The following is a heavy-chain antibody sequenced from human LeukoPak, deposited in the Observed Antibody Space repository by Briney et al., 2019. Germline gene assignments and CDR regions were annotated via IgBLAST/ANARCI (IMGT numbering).Heavy chain of an antibody. CDR1: GFTFSSYW. Sequence: GGSLRLSCAASGFTFSSYWMNWVRRAPGKGLEWVANIKQDGSEKNYVDSVKGRFTISRDNAKSSLYPQMNGLRVEDTAVYYCVSAPGWTLDYWGQGTLVTVSS. CDR3: VSAPGWTLDY. J-gene: IGHJ4*02. V-gene: IGHV3-7*01. D-gene: IGHD3/OR15-3a*01. CDR2: IKQDGSEK.